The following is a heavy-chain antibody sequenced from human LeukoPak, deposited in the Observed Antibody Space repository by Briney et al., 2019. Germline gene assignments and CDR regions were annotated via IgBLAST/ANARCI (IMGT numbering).Heavy chain of an antibody. J-gene: IGHJ3*02. D-gene: IGHD6-13*01. CDR1: GGTFSSYA. Sequence: SVKVSCKASGGTFSSYAISWVRQAPGQGLEWMGGIVPIFGTANYAQKFQGRVTITADKSTSTAYMELSSLRSEDTAVYYCARELAAAGVDAFDIWGQGTMVTVSS. V-gene: IGHV1-69*06. CDR3: ARELAAAGVDAFDI. CDR2: IVPIFGTA.